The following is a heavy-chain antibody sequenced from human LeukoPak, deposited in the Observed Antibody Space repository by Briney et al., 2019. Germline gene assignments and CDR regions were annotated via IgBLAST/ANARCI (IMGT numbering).Heavy chain of an antibody. J-gene: IGHJ4*02. CDR3: ARAVGWLQSLDY. CDR2: ISSSSCTI. V-gene: IGHV3-48*02. Sequence: PGGSLRLSCAASGFTFSSYSMNWVRQAPGKGLEWVSYISSSSCTIYYADSVKGRFTISRDNAKNSPYLQMNSLRDEDTAVYYCARAVGWLQSLDYWGQGTLVTVSS. D-gene: IGHD5-24*01. CDR1: GFTFSSYS.